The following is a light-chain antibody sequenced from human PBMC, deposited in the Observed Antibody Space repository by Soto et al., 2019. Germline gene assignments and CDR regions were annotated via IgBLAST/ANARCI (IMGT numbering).Light chain of an antibody. J-gene: IGKJ5*01. V-gene: IGKV3D-15*01. CDR3: QQHNNWPPIT. CDR2: DAS. Sequence: EIVMTQSPATLSVSPGERATLSCRASQSVSSNLAWYQQKPGQAPRLLIYDASNRATGIPARFSGSGSGTEFTLTISSLQSEDFAIYYCQQHNNWPPITFGQGTRLEIK. CDR1: QSVSSN.